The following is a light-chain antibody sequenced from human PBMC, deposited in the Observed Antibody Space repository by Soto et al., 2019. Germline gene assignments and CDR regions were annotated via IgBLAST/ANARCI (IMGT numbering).Light chain of an antibody. Sequence: QSALTQPASVSGSPGQSITISCTGTNGDVGSYDLVSWYQQYPGKAPKLIIYEVNKRPSGVSNRFSGAKSGNTASQTISGLQTEDEADYDCCSYAGGNTLIFGGGTKLTVL. CDR3: CSYAGGNTLI. CDR2: EVN. J-gene: IGLJ2*01. CDR1: NGDVGSYDL. V-gene: IGLV2-23*02.